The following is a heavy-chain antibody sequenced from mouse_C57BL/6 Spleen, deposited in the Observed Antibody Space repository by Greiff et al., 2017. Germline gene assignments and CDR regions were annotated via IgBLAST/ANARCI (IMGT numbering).Heavy chain of an antibody. Sequence: EVKLVESGGGLVKPGGSLKLSCAASGFIFSSRALSWVRQTPETRLGWVATISDGGSYTYYPDNVKGRFTISRDNAKNNLYLQMSHLKSEDTAMYYCAREGTGDYFDYGGQGTTLTVSS. CDR3: AREGTGDYFDY. CDR1: GFIFSSRA. D-gene: IGHD4-1*01. V-gene: IGHV5-4*01. J-gene: IGHJ2*01. CDR2: ISDGGSYT.